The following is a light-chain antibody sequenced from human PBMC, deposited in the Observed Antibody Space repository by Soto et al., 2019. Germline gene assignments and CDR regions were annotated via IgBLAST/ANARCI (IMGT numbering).Light chain of an antibody. CDR2: GAS. Sequence: EIGLTQSPGTLSLSPGERATLSCRASQSVSSSYLAWYQQKPGQAPRLLIYGASSSATGIPDRFSGSRSVTDFTFTISRLETEDVAVYYCQQYCSSPYTFGQGTKLVIK. CDR3: QQYCSSPYT. CDR1: QSVSSSY. J-gene: IGKJ2*01. V-gene: IGKV3-20*01.